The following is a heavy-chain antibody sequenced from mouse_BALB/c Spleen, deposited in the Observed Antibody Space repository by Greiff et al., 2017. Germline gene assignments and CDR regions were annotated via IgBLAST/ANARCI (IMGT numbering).Heavy chain of an antibody. V-gene: IGHV5-6*01. J-gene: IGHJ2*01. D-gene: IGHD6-2*01. Sequence: EVQLVESGGDLVKPGGSLKLSCAASGFTFSSYGMSWVRQTPDKRLEWVATISSGGSYTYYPDSVKGRFTISRDNAKNTLYLQMSSLKSEDTAMYYCARLSDFYYFDYWGQGTTLTVSS. CDR3: ARLSDFYYFDY. CDR1: GFTFSSYG. CDR2: ISSGGSYT.